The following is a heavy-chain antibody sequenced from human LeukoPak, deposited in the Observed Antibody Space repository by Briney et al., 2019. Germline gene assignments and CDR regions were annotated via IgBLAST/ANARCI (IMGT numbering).Heavy chain of an antibody. V-gene: IGHV3-49*04. J-gene: IGHJ3*02. CDR1: GFNVNEYS. Sequence: GGSLRLSRRGSGFNVNEYSVTWVRQTPGKGLEWVGFARSKAYGGTTEYAASVKGRFTISRDESKSIAYLQMNSLETEDTAVFYCGVNFGVVKYDTFDIWGQGTMVTVSS. CDR2: ARSKAYGGTT. CDR3: GVNFGVVKYDTFDI. D-gene: IGHD3-3*01.